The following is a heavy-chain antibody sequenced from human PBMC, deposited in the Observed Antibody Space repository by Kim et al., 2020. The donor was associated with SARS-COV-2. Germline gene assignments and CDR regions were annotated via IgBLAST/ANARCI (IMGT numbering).Heavy chain of an antibody. CDR1: GGSISSSSYY. J-gene: IGHJ6*02. V-gene: IGHV4-39*01. CDR2: IYYSGST. D-gene: IGHD6-19*01. CDR3: ARQQSYSSGWYYYYGMDV. Sequence: SETLSLTCTVSGGSISSSSYYWGWIRQPPGKGLEWIGSIYYSGSTYYNPSLKSRVTISVDTSKNQFSLKLSSVTAADTAVYYCARQQSYSSGWYYYYGMDVCGQGTTVTVSS.